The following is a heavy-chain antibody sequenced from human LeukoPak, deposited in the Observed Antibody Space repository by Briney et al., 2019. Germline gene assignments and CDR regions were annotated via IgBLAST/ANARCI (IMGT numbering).Heavy chain of an antibody. CDR1: GFTFSSYA. J-gene: IGHJ4*02. D-gene: IGHD6-19*01. CDR2: ISGSGGST. CDR3: AREREESGAWYERPHFDY. V-gene: IGHV3-23*01. Sequence: PGGSLRLSCAASGFTFSSYAMSWVRRAPGKGLEWVSAISGSGGSTYYADSVKGRFTISRDNSKNTLYLQMNSLRAEDTAVYYCAREREESGAWYERPHFDYWGQGALVTVSS.